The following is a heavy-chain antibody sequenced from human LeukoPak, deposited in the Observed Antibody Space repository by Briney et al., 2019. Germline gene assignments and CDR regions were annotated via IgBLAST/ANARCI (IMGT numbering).Heavy chain of an antibody. V-gene: IGHV3-23*01. CDR3: AKGGYGGRRLNYYYGMDV. D-gene: IGHD5-12*01. CDR2: ISGSGGST. Sequence: GGSLRLSCAASGFTFSSYAMSWVRQAPGKGLEWVSAISGSGGSTYYADSGKGRFTISRDNSKNTLYLQMNSLRAEDTAVYYCAKGGYGGRRLNYYYGMDVWGQGTTVTVSS. CDR1: GFTFSSYA. J-gene: IGHJ6*02.